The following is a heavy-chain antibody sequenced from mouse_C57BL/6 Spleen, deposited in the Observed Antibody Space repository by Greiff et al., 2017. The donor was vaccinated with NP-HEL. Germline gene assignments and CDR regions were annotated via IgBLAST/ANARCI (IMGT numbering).Heavy chain of an antibody. Sequence: QVQLKESGPELVKPGASVKISCKASGYSFTSYYIHWVKQRPGQGLEWIGWIYPGSGNTKYNEKFKGKATLTADTSSSTAYMQLSSLTSEDSAVYYCARRDDYLYYYAMDYWGQGTSVTVSS. V-gene: IGHV1-66*01. CDR3: ARRDDYLYYYAMDY. J-gene: IGHJ4*01. CDR1: GYSFTSYY. CDR2: IYPGSGNT. D-gene: IGHD2-4*01.